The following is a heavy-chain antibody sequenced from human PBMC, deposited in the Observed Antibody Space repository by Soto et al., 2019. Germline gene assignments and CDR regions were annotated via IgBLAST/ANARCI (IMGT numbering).Heavy chain of an antibody. CDR3: ARSRIFGVVNDAFDI. D-gene: IGHD3-3*01. CDR1: GFTFSSYA. CDR2: ISSNGGST. V-gene: IGHV3-64*01. Sequence: PGGSLRLSCAASGFTFSSYAMHWVRQAPGKGLEYVSAISSNGGSTYYANSVKGRFTISRDNSKNTLYLQMGSLRAEDMAVYFCARSRIFGVVNDAFDIWGQGTMVTVS. J-gene: IGHJ3*02.